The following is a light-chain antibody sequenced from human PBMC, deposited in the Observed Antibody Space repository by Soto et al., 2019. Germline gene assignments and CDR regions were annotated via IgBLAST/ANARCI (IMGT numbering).Light chain of an antibody. CDR3: QQYNNWPIT. Sequence: EIVLRQSPAALSSSPVERATLSCMASQTVGVRLAWYQHKPGQPPRLLIYGASTRATGIPARFSGSGSGTEFTLTISSLQSEDFEVYYCQQYNNWPITFGQGTRLEIK. V-gene: IGKV3-15*01. CDR1: QTVGVR. CDR2: GAS. J-gene: IGKJ5*01.